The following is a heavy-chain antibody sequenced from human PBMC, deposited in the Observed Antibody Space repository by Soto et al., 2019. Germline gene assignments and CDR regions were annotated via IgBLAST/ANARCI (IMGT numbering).Heavy chain of an antibody. CDR2: ISHSGST. CDR3: TRGKYFWWGDY. D-gene: IGHD3-3*01. J-gene: IGHJ4*02. CDR1: GRSSGDYY. Sequence: QVQLQQWGAGLLKPSETLSLTGAVSGRSSGDYYWSWIRQPPGKGLEWIGEISHSGSTKYNPSLKSRVTISIDTSKNQFSLKLSSVTAADTAAYYCTRGKYFWWGDYWGQGTLVTVSS. V-gene: IGHV4-34*01.